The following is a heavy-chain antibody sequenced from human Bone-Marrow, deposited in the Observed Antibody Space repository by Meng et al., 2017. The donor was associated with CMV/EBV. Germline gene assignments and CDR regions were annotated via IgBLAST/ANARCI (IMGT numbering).Heavy chain of an antibody. V-gene: IGHV4-61*01. CDR2: IYYSGST. Sequence: SETLSLTCTVSGGSVSSGSYYWSWIRQPPGKGLEWIGYIYYSGSTNYNPSLKSRVTISVDTSKNQFSLKLSSVTAADTAVYYCARGSAAAGKSLDYWGQGTLVTVSS. CDR3: ARGSAAAGKSLDY. CDR1: GGSVSSGSYY. D-gene: IGHD6-13*01. J-gene: IGHJ4*02.